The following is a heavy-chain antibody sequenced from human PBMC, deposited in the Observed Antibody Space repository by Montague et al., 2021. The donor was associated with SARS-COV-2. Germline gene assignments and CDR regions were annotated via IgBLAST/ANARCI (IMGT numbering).Heavy chain of an antibody. V-gene: IGHV3-7*03. CDR3: ARVGSSSWYFDY. J-gene: IGHJ4*02. CDR1: GFTFSSYW. D-gene: IGHD6-13*01. CDR2: IKQDGSEK. Sequence: SLRLSCAASGFTFSSYWMSWVRQAPGKGLEWVANIKQDGSEKYYVDSVKGRFSISRDNAKNSLYLQMNSLRAEDTAVYYCARVGSSSWYFDYRGQGTLVTVSS.